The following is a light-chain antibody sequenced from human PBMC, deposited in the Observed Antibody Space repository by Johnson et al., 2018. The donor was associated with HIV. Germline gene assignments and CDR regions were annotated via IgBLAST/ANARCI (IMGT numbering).Light chain of an antibody. J-gene: IGLJ1*01. CDR3: GTWDSGLSAPRYV. CDR2: DNN. V-gene: IGLV1-51*01. Sequence: QSVLTQPPSVSAAPGQKVTISCSGSSSNIGNNFVSWYQQVPGTAPKLLIYDNNRRPSGIPDRFSGSKSGTSATLGITGLQTGDEAVYYCGTWDSGLSAPRYVFGTGTKVTVL. CDR1: SSNIGNNF.